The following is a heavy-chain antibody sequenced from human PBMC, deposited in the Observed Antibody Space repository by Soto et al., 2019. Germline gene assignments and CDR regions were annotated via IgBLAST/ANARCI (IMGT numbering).Heavy chain of an antibody. CDR2: IKQDGSEK. CDR3: ARDRFYDIKYFDI. V-gene: IGHV3-7*01. J-gene: IGHJ3*02. D-gene: IGHD3-9*01. CDR1: GFTFSSYW. Sequence: GGSLRLSCAASGFTFSSYWMSWVRQAPGKGLEWVANIKQDGSEKYYVDSVKGRFTISRDNAKNSLYLQMNSLRAEDTAVYYCARDRFYDIKYFDIWSQGTMVTVSS.